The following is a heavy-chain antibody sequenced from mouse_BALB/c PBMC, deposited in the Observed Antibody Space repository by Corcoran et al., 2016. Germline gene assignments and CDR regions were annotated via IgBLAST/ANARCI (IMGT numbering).Heavy chain of an antibody. D-gene: IGHD2-14*01. V-gene: IGHV9-3-1*01. CDR1: GYTFTNYG. CDR3: ATRLGYGFAY. Sequence: QIQLVQSGPELKKPGETVKISCKASGYTFTNYGMNWVKQAPGKGLKWMGWINTYTGEPTYADDFKGRFAFSLETSASTAYLQINNLKNEDTATYFWATRLGYGFAYWGQGTLVTVSA. J-gene: IGHJ3*01. CDR2: INTYTGEP.